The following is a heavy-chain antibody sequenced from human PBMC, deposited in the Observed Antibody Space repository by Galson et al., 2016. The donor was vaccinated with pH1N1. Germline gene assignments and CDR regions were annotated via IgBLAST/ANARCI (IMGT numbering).Heavy chain of an antibody. J-gene: IGHJ5*02. CDR2: ITPTGGRT. CDR1: GYNFTSYY. CDR3: ARAPYCSNATCYSVWFDP. Sequence: SVKVSCKASGYNFTSYYMHWVRQAPGQGLEWMGIITPTGGRTSYAQKFKDRVAMTSDKSTSTVYMEMNSLRSEDTAVYYCARAPYCSNATCYSVWFDPWGQGTPVNVSS. V-gene: IGHV1-46*01. D-gene: IGHD2-2*02.